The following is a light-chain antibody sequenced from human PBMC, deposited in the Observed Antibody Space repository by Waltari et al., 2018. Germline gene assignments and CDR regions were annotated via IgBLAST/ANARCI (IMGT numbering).Light chain of an antibody. CDR1: SSDIGGYNY. J-gene: IGLJ3*02. CDR3: SSYAGSNTWV. CDR2: EVT. V-gene: IGLV2-8*01. Sequence: QSALTQPPSASGSPGQSVTISCTGASSDIGGYNYVSWYQQHPGKAPTLMIYEVTERPSGGPDRFSGSKSGNTASLTVSGLQADDEADYYCSSYAGSNTWVFGGGTKLTVL.